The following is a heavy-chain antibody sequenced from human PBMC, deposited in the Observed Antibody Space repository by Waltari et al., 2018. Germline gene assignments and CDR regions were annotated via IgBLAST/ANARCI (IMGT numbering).Heavy chain of an antibody. CDR3: ARGGYSGYPRWYFDY. D-gene: IGHD5-12*01. CDR2: INHSGST. CDR1: GGSFSGYY. V-gene: IGHV4-34*01. J-gene: IGHJ4*02. Sequence: QVQLQQWGAGLLKPSETLSLTCAVYGGSFSGYYWSWIRQPPGKVLEWMGEINHSGSTNYNPSLKSRVTISVDTSKNQFSLKLSSVTAADTAVYYCARGGYSGYPRWYFDYWGQGTLVTVSS.